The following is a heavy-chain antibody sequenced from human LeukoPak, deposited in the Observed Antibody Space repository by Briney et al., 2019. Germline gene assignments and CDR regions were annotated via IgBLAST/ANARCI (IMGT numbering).Heavy chain of an antibody. Sequence: PGGSLRLSCAASGFTFSRYWMSWVRQAPGKGLEWVANIKQDGSEKYYVDSVKGRFTISRDNAKNSLYLQMNSLRAEDTAVYYCAREDNYGSGRTYYYMDVWGKGTTVTVSS. CDR2: IKQDGSEK. J-gene: IGHJ6*03. CDR3: AREDNYGSGRTYYYMDV. CDR1: GFTFSRYW. V-gene: IGHV3-7*01. D-gene: IGHD3-10*01.